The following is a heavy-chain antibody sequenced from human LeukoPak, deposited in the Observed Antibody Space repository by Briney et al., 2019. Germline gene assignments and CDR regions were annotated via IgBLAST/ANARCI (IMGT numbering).Heavy chain of an antibody. CDR3: ARTVVVTAEHAFDI. J-gene: IGHJ3*02. V-gene: IGHV3-30*04. CDR1: GFTFSNYA. D-gene: IGHD2-21*02. CDR2: ISYDGRNK. Sequence: GGSLRLSCAASGFTFSNYAMHWVRQAPGKGLEWMSVISYDGRNKYFADSAKGRFTLSRDNSKNTLYLQMNNLRAEDTAVYYCARTVVVTAEHAFDIWGQGTMVTVSS.